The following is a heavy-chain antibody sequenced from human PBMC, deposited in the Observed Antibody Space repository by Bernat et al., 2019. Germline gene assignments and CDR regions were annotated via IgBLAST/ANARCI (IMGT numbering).Heavy chain of an antibody. CDR1: GITVTSYY. Sequence: EVQLEESGGGLVQPGGSLRLSCSVSGITVTSYYMSWVRQAPGKGLEWVSVVSNGGQQYYTDSVKERLTVFRNNSNNTLSLQLNSLGLEDRAVYYCAGSVTKPGGFDVWGQGEMVTVSS. D-gene: IGHD4-17*01. J-gene: IGHJ3*01. V-gene: IGHV3-53*04. CDR2: VSNGGQQ. CDR3: AGSVTKPGGFDV.